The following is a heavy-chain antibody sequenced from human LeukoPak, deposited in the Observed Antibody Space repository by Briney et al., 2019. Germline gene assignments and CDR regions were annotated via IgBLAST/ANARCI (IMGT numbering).Heavy chain of an antibody. D-gene: IGHD3-10*01. Sequence: ASETLSLTCAVSGGSISSSNWWSWVRQPPGKGLEWIGEIYRSGSTNYNPSLKSRVTISEDTSKNQFSLKLRSVTAADTAVYYCARGPRFGELLWHWFDPWGQGTLVTVSS. CDR1: GGSISSSNW. CDR2: IYRSGST. CDR3: ARGPRFGELLWHWFDP. J-gene: IGHJ5*02. V-gene: IGHV4-4*02.